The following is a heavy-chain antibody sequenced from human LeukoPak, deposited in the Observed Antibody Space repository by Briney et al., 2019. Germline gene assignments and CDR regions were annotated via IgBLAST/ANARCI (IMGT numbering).Heavy chain of an antibody. D-gene: IGHD1-26*01. CDR1: GFTLSTYW. CDR3: ARDQGSGKLDY. J-gene: IGHJ4*02. CDR2: IKEDGSEK. V-gene: IGHV3-7*01. Sequence: GGSLRLSCAASGFTLSTYWMSWVRQAPGKGLEWVANIKEDGSEKYYVDSVKGRFTISRDNAKNSLYLQMNSLRAEDTAVYYCARDQGSGKLDYWGQGTLVTVSS.